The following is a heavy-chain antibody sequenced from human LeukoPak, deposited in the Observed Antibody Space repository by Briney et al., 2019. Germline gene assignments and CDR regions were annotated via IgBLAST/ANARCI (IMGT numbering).Heavy chain of an antibody. V-gene: IGHV3-21*01. CDR3: ARGSDYGDYPPDY. Sequence: GGSLRLSCAASGFTFSSYEMNWVRQAPGKGLEWVSSISSSSSYIYYADSVKGRFTISRDNAKNSLYLQMNSLRAEDTAVYYCARGSDYGDYPPDYWGQGTLVTVSS. J-gene: IGHJ4*02. CDR1: GFTFSSYE. D-gene: IGHD4-17*01. CDR2: ISSSSSYI.